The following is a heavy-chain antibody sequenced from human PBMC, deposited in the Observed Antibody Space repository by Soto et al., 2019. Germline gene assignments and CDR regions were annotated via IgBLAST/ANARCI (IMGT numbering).Heavy chain of an antibody. V-gene: IGHV1-8*01. D-gene: IGHD2-15*01. CDR2: MNPNSGNT. J-gene: IGHJ4*02. CDR3: ARGGYCSGGSCYSTFDY. Sequence: QVQLVQSGAEVKKPGASVKGSCKASGYTFTSYDINWVRQATGQGLEWMGWMNPNSGNTGYAQKFQGRVTMTRNTSISTAYMELSSLRSEDTAVYYCARGGYCSGGSCYSTFDYWGQGTLVTVSS. CDR1: GYTFTSYD.